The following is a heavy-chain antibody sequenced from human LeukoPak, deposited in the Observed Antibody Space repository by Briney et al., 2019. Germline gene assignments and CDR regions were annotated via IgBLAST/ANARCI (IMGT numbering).Heavy chain of an antibody. J-gene: IGHJ3*02. V-gene: IGHV3-7*01. CDR1: GFTFSRYW. CDR3: AREAYYDFWTHKKGAFDI. CDR2: IKQDGSEK. Sequence: GGSLRLSCAASGFTFSRYWMSWVRQAPGKGLEWVANIKQDGSEKYYVDSVKGRFTISRDNAKNSLYLQMNSLRAEDTAVYYCAREAYYDFWTHKKGAFDIWGQGTMVTVSS. D-gene: IGHD3-3*01.